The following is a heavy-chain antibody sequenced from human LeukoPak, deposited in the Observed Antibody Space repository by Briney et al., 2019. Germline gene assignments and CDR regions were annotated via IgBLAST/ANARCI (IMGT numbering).Heavy chain of an antibody. CDR3: ARDRTYYDSSGYSYGMDV. CDR2: IYSGGST. D-gene: IGHD3-22*01. CDR1: GFTVSSNY. J-gene: IGHJ6*02. Sequence: PGGSLRLSCAASGFTVSSNYMSWVRQAPGKGLEWVSVIYSGGSTYYADSVKGRFTISRDSSKNTLYLQMNSLRAEDTAVYYCARDRTYYDSSGYSYGMDVWGQGTTVTVSS. V-gene: IGHV3-66*01.